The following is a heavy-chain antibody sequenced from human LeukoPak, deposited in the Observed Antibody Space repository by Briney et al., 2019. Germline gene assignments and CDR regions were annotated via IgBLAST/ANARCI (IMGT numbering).Heavy chain of an antibody. J-gene: IGHJ4*02. CDR3: ARRSGTYSDFDF. D-gene: IGHD1-26*01. CDR1: GHTFTSFG. Sequence: ASVKVSCKASGHTFTSFGIGWVRQAPGQRLAWMGWISTSTGHTNYTHRLQGRVSMTTDTSTNTVYMEMKSLTSDDSAVYYCARRSGTYSDFDFWGQGTLVTVSS. V-gene: IGHV1-18*01. CDR2: ISTSTGHT.